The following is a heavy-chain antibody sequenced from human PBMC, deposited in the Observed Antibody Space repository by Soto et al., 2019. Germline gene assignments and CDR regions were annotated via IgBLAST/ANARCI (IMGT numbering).Heavy chain of an antibody. D-gene: IGHD2-2*01. CDR3: AGEGGNVGGPGAMKAFYI. CDR2: ISAYNGNT. Sequence: ASVKVSCKASGYTFTSYGISWVRQAPGQGLEWMGWISAYNGNTNYAQKLKGRVTMTTDTSTSTAYMELRSLRSDDTAVYNCAGEGGNVGGPGAMKAFYIWGQRTMVNVSS. V-gene: IGHV1-18*01. CDR1: GYTFTSYG. J-gene: IGHJ3*02.